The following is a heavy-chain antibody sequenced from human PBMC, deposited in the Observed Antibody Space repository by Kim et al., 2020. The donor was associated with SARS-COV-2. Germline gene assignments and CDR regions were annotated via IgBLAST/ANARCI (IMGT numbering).Heavy chain of an antibody. CDR1: GGSFSGYY. V-gene: IGHV4-34*01. CDR2: INHSGST. D-gene: IGHD1-1*01. J-gene: IGHJ4*02. CDR3: ARRRTPERLGMFDY. Sequence: SETLSLTCAVYGGSFSGYYWSWIRQPPGKGLEWIGEINHSGSTNYNPSLKSRVTISVDTSKNQFSLKLSSVTAADTAVYYCARRRTPERLGMFDYWGQGTLVAVSS.